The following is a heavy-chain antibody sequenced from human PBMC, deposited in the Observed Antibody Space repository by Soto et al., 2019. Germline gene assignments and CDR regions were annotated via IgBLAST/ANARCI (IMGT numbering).Heavy chain of an antibody. CDR1: GGSISSTTYY. V-gene: IGHV4-39*01. J-gene: IGHJ4*02. Sequence: PSETLSLTCTVSGGSISSTTYYWGWIRQPPGKGLEWIGSIYYTGSTHYNPALKSRVTISVDTSKNQFSLKLSSVTTADTAVYYCARHPTIAELMVYAPHYFDHWGQGTLVTVSS. CDR2: IYYTGST. D-gene: IGHD2-8*01. CDR3: ARHPTIAELMVYAPHYFDH.